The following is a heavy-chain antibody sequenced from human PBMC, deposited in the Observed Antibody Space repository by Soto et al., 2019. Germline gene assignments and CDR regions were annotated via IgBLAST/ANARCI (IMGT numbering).Heavy chain of an antibody. CDR1: GFTFGDYA. CDR2: IRSKAYGGTT. J-gene: IGHJ3*02. D-gene: IGHD6-19*01. V-gene: IGHV3-49*03. Sequence: QSGGSLRLSCTASGFTFGDYAMSWFRQAPGKGLEWVGFIRSKAYGGTTEYAASVKGRFTISRDDSKSIAYLQMNSLKTEDTAVYYCTRVRSIAVAGPPDAFDIWGQGTMVTVSS. CDR3: TRVRSIAVAGPPDAFDI.